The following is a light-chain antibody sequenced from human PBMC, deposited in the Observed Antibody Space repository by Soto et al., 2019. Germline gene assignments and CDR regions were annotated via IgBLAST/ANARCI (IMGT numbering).Light chain of an antibody. CDR3: QQYNSYPLT. CDR2: DVS. Sequence: DIQMTQSPSTLSASIGDRVTITCRASQSISSWLAWYQQKPGKAPKLLIFDVSSLESGVPSRFSGSGSGTEFTLTISSLQPDDFATYYCQQYNSYPLTFGQVTMVDI. CDR1: QSISSW. J-gene: IGKJ1*01. V-gene: IGKV1-5*01.